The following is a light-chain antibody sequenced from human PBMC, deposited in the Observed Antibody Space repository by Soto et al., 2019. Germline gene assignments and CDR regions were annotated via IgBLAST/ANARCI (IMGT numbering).Light chain of an antibody. CDR1: SSDVGNYNL. Sequence: QSTLTQPASVSVSPGQSITISCTGTSSDVGNYNLVSWYQQVPGKAPKLIIYEVIQRPSGVSNRFSGSKSGNTASLTISGLQAEDEGDYYCCSYAGSTALFGGGTKLTVL. J-gene: IGLJ2*01. V-gene: IGLV2-23*02. CDR3: CSYAGSTAL. CDR2: EVI.